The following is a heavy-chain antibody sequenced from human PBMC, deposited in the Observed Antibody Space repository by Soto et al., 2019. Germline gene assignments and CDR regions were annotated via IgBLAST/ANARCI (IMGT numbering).Heavy chain of an antibody. D-gene: IGHD2-2*01. CDR3: ARLHCDSPNCVPLDP. J-gene: IGHJ5*02. CDR2: IYYSGTS. Sequence: QLQLQESGPGLVKPSETLSLTCTVSGGSIRDDRYYWGWIRQPPGKGLEWIGSIYYSGTSSYNPSLKCRVTMSVDTSKKQLSLRLSSVTAADTAVYYCARLHCDSPNCVPLDPWGQGTLVIVSS. V-gene: IGHV4-39*01. CDR1: GGSIRDDRYY.